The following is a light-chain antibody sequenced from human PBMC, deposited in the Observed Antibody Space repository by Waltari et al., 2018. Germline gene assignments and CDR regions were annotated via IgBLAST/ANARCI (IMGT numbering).Light chain of an antibody. Sequence: SSELTQDPAVSVALGQTVRITCQGNRLRYYYDNWYRPKPGQAPPLVMYGKNNRPSGIPDRFSGSYSGDTASLTITGAQAEDEADYYCNSRDSNGNPFVFGPATKVTVL. CDR1: RLRYYY. J-gene: IGLJ1*01. V-gene: IGLV3-19*01. CDR3: NSRDSNGNPFV. CDR2: GKN.